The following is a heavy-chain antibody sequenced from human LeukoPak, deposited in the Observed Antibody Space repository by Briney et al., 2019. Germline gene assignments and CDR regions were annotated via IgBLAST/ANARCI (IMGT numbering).Heavy chain of an antibody. J-gene: IGHJ6*02. D-gene: IGHD3-22*01. CDR1: GGSISSYY. CDR2: IYYSGST. Sequence: SETLSHTCTVSGGSISSYYWSWIRQPPGKGLEWIGYIYYSGSTNYNPSLKSRVTISVDTSKNQFSLKLSSVTAADTAVYYCASMFYDSSGYRGTYYGMDVWGQGTTVTVSS. V-gene: IGHV4-59*01. CDR3: ASMFYDSSGYRGTYYGMDV.